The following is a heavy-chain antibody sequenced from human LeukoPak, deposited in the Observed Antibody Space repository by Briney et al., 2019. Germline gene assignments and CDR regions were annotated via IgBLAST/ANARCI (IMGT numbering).Heavy chain of an antibody. J-gene: IGHJ4*02. Sequence: SETLSLTCAVYGGSFSGYDWSWIRQPPGKGLEWIGEINHSGGTNYDPSLKSRVTISVDTSKKQFSLKLKSVTAADTAVYYCARGRANYYDSRGYYFSFDYWDQGTLVTVSS. V-gene: IGHV4-34*01. CDR3: ARGRANYYDSRGYYFSFDY. CDR1: GGSFSGYD. D-gene: IGHD3-22*01. CDR2: INHSGGT.